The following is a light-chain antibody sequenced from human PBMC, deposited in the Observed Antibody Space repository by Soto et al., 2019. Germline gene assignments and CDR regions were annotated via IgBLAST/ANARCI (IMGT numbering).Light chain of an antibody. J-gene: IGLJ3*02. CDR1: FSNIGENYE. CDR2: DNT. CDR3: QTYDSKLDGSV. V-gene: IGLV1-40*01. Sequence: QSVLTQPPSVSGAPGHRVTISCNGSFSNIGENYEVHWYQQLPGTAPKLLIYDNTNRPSGVPDRFSASKSGTSASLTISELQPGDQADYYCQTYDSKLDGSVFGGGTKLTVL.